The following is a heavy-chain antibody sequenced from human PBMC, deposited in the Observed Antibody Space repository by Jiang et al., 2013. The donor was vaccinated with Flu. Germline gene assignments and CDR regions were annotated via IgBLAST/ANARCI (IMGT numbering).Heavy chain of an antibody. CDR1: GGTLTSYG. CDR2: IIPIFGTS. Sequence: SGAEVKKPGSSVKVSCKASGGTLTSYGISWVRQAPGQGLEWMGGIIPIFGTSDFAQKFQGRLTITADESTSTAYMELSGLRSEDTAVYYCARGVVDTATVTFYTWGQGTLVTVSS. CDR3: ARGVVDTATVTFYT. J-gene: IGHJ4*02. V-gene: IGHV1-69*01. D-gene: IGHD5-18*01.